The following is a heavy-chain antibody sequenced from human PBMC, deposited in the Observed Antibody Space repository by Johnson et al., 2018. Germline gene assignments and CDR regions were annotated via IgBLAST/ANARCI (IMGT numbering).Heavy chain of an antibody. V-gene: IGHV4-59*01. CDR3: ARGQWERNAFDI. CDR1: GASITGYY. J-gene: IGHJ3*02. Sequence: QVQLQESGPGLVKPSETXSLTCTVFGASITGYYWTWIRQPPGQGLEWIGYIYYRGSTNYNPAPKSRVPISVAKPKNQFSLNLSSVTAADTAVYYCARGQWERNAFDIWDRETKVTVSS. D-gene: IGHD1-26*01. CDR2: IYYRGST.